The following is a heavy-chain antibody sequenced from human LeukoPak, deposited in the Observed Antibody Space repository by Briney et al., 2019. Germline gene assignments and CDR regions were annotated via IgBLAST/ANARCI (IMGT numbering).Heavy chain of an antibody. CDR2: IYYSGST. D-gene: IGHD3-3*01. CDR1: SGSISSGGYY. Sequence: SETLSLTCTVSSGSISSGGYYWSWIRQHPGKGLEWIGYIYYSGSTYYNPSLKSRVTISVDTSKNQFSLKLSSVTAADTAVYYCARDTRIFEVVNHYWYFDLWGRGTLVTVSS. J-gene: IGHJ2*01. V-gene: IGHV4-31*03. CDR3: ARDTRIFEVVNHYWYFDL.